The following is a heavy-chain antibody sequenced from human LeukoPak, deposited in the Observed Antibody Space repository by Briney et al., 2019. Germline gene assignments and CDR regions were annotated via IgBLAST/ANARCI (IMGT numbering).Heavy chain of an antibody. J-gene: IGHJ4*02. CDR2: IYYSGST. V-gene: IGHV4-39*07. Sequence: SETLSLTCTVSGGSISSSSYYWGWIRQPPGKGLEWIGSIYYSGSTYYNPSLKSRVTISVDTSKNQFSLKLSSVTAADTAVYYCARVLRYGGEVSWGQGTLVTVSS. D-gene: IGHD4-23*01. CDR3: ARVLRYGGEVS. CDR1: GGSISSSSYY.